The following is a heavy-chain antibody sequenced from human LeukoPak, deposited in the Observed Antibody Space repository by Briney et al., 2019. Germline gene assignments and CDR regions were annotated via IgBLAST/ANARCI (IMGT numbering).Heavy chain of an antibody. CDR1: GYTFTSYG. CDR3: ARVLTGNGWYKDY. CDR2: ISGYNGNT. J-gene: IGHJ4*02. V-gene: IGHV1-18*04. Sequence: ASVKVSCKASGYTFTSYGISWVRQAPGQGLEWMGWISGYNGNTNYAQKLQGRVTMTTDTSTSTVYMELRSLRSDDTAVYYCARVLTGNGWYKDYWGQGTLVTVSS. D-gene: IGHD6-19*01.